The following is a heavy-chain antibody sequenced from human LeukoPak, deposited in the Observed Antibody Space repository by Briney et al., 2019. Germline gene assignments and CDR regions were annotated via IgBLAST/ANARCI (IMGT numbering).Heavy chain of an antibody. CDR3: ARSPGDYRVEYYFDY. CDR1: GYTFTSYY. D-gene: IGHD4-17*01. CDR2: INPSGGST. J-gene: IGHJ4*02. V-gene: IGHV1-46*01. Sequence: VASVKVSCKASGYTFTSYYMHWVRQAPGQGLEWMGIINPSGGSTSYAQKFQGRVTMTRDMSTSTVYMELSSLRSEDTAVYYCARSPGDYRVEYYFDYWGQGTLVTVSS.